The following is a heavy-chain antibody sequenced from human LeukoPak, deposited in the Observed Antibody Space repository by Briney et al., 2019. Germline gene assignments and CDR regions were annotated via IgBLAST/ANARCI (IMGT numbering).Heavy chain of an antibody. CDR1: GFTFSSYR. V-gene: IGHV3-48*01. CDR3: ARSSRELGGYAPWELMPPFDY. D-gene: IGHD1-7*01. CDR2: ISSSSSTI. J-gene: IGHJ4*02. Sequence: PGGSLRLSCAASGFTFSSYRMNWVRHAPGKGLVRVSYISSSSSTIYYADSVKGRFTISRDNAKNSLYLQMNSLRAEDTAVYHCARSSRELGGYAPWELMPPFDYWGQGTLVTVSS.